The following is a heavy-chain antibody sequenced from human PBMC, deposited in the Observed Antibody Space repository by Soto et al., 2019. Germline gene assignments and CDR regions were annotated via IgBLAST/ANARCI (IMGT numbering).Heavy chain of an antibody. CDR2: IIPIFGTA. CDR1: GGTFSSYA. V-gene: IGHV1-69*01. J-gene: IGHJ6*02. Sequence: QVQLVQSGAEVKKPGSSVKVSCKASGGTFSSYAISWVRQAPGQGLEWMGGIIPIFGTANYAQKFQGRVTITADESTSTAYMELSSLRSEDTAVYYCAKHTXXXSSSWYGDYYYYYGMDVWGQGTTVTVSS. D-gene: IGHD6-13*01. CDR3: AKHTXXXSSSWYGDYYYYYGMDV.